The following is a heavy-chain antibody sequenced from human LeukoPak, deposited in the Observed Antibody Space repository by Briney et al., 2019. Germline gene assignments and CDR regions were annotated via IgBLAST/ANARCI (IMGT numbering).Heavy chain of an antibody. CDR2: IYYSGSS. CDR3: ARAGGYSGYDLEVYYYYYMDV. D-gene: IGHD5-12*01. CDR1: GGSISSSSYY. V-gene: IGHV4-39*07. Sequence: SETLSLTCTVSGGSISSSSYYWGWIRPPPGKGLEWIGSIYYSGSSYYNPSLKSRVTISVDTSKNQFSLKLSSVTAADTAVYYCARAGGYSGYDLEVYYYYYMDVWGKGTTVTVSS. J-gene: IGHJ6*03.